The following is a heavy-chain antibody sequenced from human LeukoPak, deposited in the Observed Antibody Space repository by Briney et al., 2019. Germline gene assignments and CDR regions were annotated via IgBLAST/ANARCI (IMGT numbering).Heavy chain of an antibody. CDR2: IKQDGSEK. CDR3: ARDYDILTGYYKPPYYFDY. V-gene: IGHV3-7*01. J-gene: IGHJ4*02. CDR1: GFTFSTYW. D-gene: IGHD3-9*01. Sequence: GGSLRLSCAASGFTFSTYWMSWVRQAPGKGLEWVANIKQDGSEKYYVDSVEGRFTISRDNARNSLYLQMNSLRAEDTAVYYCARDYDILTGYYKPPYYFDYWGQGTLVTVSS.